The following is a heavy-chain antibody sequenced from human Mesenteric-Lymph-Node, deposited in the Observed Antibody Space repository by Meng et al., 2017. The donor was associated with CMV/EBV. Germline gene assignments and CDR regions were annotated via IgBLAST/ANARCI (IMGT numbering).Heavy chain of an antibody. CDR3: TRGLVSLGYYFDY. J-gene: IGHJ4*02. CDR1: GDRVSSNRAT. CDR2: TYYRSKWYN. Sequence: GDRVSSNRATWNWIRQSPSRGLGWLGRTYYRSKWYNDYAVSVRSRITINADTSKNQFALQVNSVTPEDTAVYYCTRGLVSLGYYFDYWGQGSLVTVSS. D-gene: IGHD5/OR15-5a*01. V-gene: IGHV6-1*01.